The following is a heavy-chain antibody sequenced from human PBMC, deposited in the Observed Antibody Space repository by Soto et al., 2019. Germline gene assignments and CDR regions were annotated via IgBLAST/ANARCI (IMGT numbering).Heavy chain of an antibody. CDR3: GRDDYVMFPY. J-gene: IGHJ4*02. Sequence: VQLAQSGTEVQKPGASVKVSCKDSAYSISAYYIHWVRQAPGQGLEWMGWIDPKNGGPASAQKCEGRVPMTRDTSISIVYMDLSGLRSEGTALYYFGRDDYVMFPYWGQGSLVTVAS. D-gene: IGHD3-10*02. CDR1: AYSISAYY. V-gene: IGHV1-2*02. CDR2: IDPKNGGP.